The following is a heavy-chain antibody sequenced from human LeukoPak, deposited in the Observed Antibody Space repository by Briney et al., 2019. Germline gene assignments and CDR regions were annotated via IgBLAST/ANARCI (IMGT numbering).Heavy chain of an antibody. J-gene: IGHJ4*02. V-gene: IGHV3-64*01. Sequence: GGSLSLSFAASGFSFSSSAMHWVRQAPGKGLEYVSAISSNGGTTYYANSVKGRFTISRDNCKNTLYLQMGSLRAEDMAVYYCARGSYCSGGSCYSAYWGQGTLVTVSS. D-gene: IGHD2-15*01. CDR2: ISSNGGTT. CDR1: GFSFSSSA. CDR3: ARGSYCSGGSCYSAY.